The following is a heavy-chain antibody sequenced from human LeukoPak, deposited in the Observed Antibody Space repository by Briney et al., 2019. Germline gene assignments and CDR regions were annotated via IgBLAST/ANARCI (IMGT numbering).Heavy chain of an antibody. CDR3: ERRSGDWYDY. J-gene: IGHJ4*02. CDR2: VSADGQTA. D-gene: IGHD2-21*02. Sequence: GGSLRLSCSASGFTFRYFGIHWVRQAPGKGLEFVSGVSADGQTAHYIESVKGRLTISRDNSKSTLFLQMSSLKTEDTAVYYCERRSGDWYDYWGQGTVVTVSS. V-gene: IGHV3-64D*06. CDR1: GFTFRYFG.